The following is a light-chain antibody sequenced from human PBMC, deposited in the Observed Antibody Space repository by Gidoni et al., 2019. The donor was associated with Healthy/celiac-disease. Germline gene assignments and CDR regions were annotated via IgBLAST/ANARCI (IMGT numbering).Light chain of an antibody. J-gene: IGKJ2*01. V-gene: IGKV3-11*01. CDR2: YAS. CDR3: QQRSNWPPAYT. CDR1: QSVSSY. Sequence: EIVSTQSPATLSSSPGVRATVSCRASQSVSSYVAWYQQRPGQAPRLLIYYASNRATGIPARFSGSGSGTDFTLTISSLEAEDFAVYYCQQRSNWPPAYTFGQGTKLEIK.